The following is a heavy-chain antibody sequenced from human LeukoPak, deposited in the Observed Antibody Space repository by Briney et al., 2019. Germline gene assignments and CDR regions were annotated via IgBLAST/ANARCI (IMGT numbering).Heavy chain of an antibody. CDR3: ARGVSGMNWLDP. D-gene: IGHD3-10*01. V-gene: IGHV3-74*03. CDR2: VNSDGKSA. CDR1: GFTLTGYW. Sequence: GGSLRLSCAASGFTLTGYWMHWVRQAPGKGLVWVSRVNSDGKSATYADSVKGRLTISRDNAKNTLYLQMNSLRVEDTAVYYCARGVSGMNWLDPWGQGTLVTVSS. J-gene: IGHJ5*02.